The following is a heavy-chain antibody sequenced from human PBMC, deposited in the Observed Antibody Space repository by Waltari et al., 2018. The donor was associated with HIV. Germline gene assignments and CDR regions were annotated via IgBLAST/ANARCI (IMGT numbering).Heavy chain of an antibody. D-gene: IGHD1-7*01. CDR2: IIPIFGTA. J-gene: IGHJ5*02. Sequence: QVQLVQSGAEVKKPGSSVKVSCKASGDTFSSSAIIWVRRAPGQGLEWMGGIIPIFGTANYAQKFQGRVTITADESTSTAYMELSSLRSEDTAVYYCARAPTITGTTVWFDPWGQGTLVTVSS. V-gene: IGHV1-69*12. CDR3: ARAPTITGTTVWFDP. CDR1: GDTFSSSA.